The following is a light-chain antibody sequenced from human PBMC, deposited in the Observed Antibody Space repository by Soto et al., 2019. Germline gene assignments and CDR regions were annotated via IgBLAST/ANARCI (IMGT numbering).Light chain of an antibody. CDR1: QSISSSY. Sequence: EIVLTQSPGTLSLTPGERATLSCRASQSISSSYLAWYQQKPGQAPRLLIYGASTRATGLPDRFSGSGSGTDFTLTISRLEPEDFAVYYCQQYGRSQRFGQGTKVEIK. J-gene: IGKJ1*01. V-gene: IGKV3-20*01. CDR3: QQYGRSQR. CDR2: GAS.